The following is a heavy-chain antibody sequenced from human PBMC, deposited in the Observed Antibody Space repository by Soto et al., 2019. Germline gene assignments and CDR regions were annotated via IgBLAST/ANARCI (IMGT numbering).Heavy chain of an antibody. CDR2: TYFRSKWYN. CDR3: AKGDNLGPKTGYAFDP. Sequence: SQTLSLTCAISGASVSSNTASWNWIRQSPSRGLEWLGRTYFRSKWYNDYAVSVKSRIIINPDTSNNQFPLQLNSVTPEDTAVYFCAKGDNLGPKTGYAFDPWGQGIMVTVS. V-gene: IGHV6-1*01. CDR1: GASVSSNTAS. D-gene: IGHD5-12*01. J-gene: IGHJ5*02.